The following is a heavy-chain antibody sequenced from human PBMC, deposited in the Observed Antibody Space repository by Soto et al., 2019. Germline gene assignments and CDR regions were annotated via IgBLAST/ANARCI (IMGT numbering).Heavy chain of an antibody. J-gene: IGHJ5*02. CDR1: GFTFSSYS. Sequence: GSLRLSCAASGFTFSSYSMNWVRQAPGKGLEWVSSISSSSSYIYYADSVKGRFTISRDNAKNSLYLQMNSLRAEDTAVYYCARDISSSWYNWFDPWGQGTLVTVSS. CDR2: ISSSSSYI. CDR3: ARDISSSWYNWFDP. D-gene: IGHD6-13*01. V-gene: IGHV3-21*01.